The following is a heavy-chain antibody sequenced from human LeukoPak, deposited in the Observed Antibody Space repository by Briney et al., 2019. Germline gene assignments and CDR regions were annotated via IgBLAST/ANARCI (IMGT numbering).Heavy chain of an antibody. CDR1: GFTFSDHY. CDR3: ARSDSSGYLSDY. D-gene: IGHD3-22*01. CDR2: SRNKVNSYTT. V-gene: IGHV3-72*01. Sequence: PGGSLRLSCAASGFTFSDHYMDWVRQAPGGGLEWVGRSRNKVNSYTTEYAAPAKGRFTISRDDSKNSVYLQMNSLKTEDTAAYYCARSDSSGYLSDYWGQGTLVTVSS. J-gene: IGHJ4*02.